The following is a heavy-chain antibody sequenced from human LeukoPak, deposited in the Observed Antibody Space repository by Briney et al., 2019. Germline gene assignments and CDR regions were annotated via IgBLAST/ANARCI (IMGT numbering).Heavy chain of an antibody. D-gene: IGHD3-22*01. CDR1: GYTFTSYG. V-gene: IGHV1-18*01. CDR2: ISAYNGNT. J-gene: IGHJ4*02. CDR3: ARVVYYDSSGFFDY. Sequence: ASVKVSCKASGYTFTSYGISWVRQATGQGLEWMGWISAYNGNTNYAQKLQGRVTMTTDTSTTTAYMELRSLRSDDTAVHYCARVVYYDSSGFFDYWRQGTLVTVSS.